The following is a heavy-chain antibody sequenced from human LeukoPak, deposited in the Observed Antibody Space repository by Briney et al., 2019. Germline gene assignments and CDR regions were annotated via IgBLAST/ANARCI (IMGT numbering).Heavy chain of an antibody. J-gene: IGHJ6*02. V-gene: IGHV4-30-2*01. D-gene: IGHD6-19*01. CDR3: ARVGALGYSSGWPNYYYYGMDV. CDR1: GGSISSGGYS. CDR2: IYHSGST. Sequence: PSETLSLTCAVSGGSISSGGYSWSWIRQPPGKGLEWIGYIYHSGSTYYNPSLKSRVTISVDTSKNQFSLKLSSVTAADTAVYYCARVGALGYSSGWPNYYYYGMDVWGQGTTVTVSS.